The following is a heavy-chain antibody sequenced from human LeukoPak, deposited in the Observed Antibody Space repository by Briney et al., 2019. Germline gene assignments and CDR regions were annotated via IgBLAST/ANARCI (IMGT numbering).Heavy chain of an antibody. CDR1: GGFISTYY. V-gene: IGHV4-4*07. CDR3: ARGSGSDWLTWGNWFDS. J-gene: IGHJ5*01. CDR2: IHTSGST. D-gene: IGHD6-19*01. Sequence: SETLSLTCTVSGGFISTYYWSWIRQPAGKGLEWIGRIHTSGSTNYNPSLKSRVTMSVDTSKNQFSLKLNSVTAADTAVSYCARGSGSDWLTWGNWFDSWGQGTLVTVSS.